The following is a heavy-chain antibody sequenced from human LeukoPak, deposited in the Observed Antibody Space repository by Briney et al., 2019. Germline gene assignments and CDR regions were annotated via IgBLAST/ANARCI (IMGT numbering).Heavy chain of an antibody. CDR2: ISYDGSNK. Sequence: GRSLRLSFSAAGFTFSSYAMHWVRQAPRKGLEWVAVISYDGSNKYYADSVKGRFTISRDNSKNTLYLQMNSLRAEDTAVYYCARPRSSGYYYMDYWGQGTLVTVSS. D-gene: IGHD3-22*01. V-gene: IGHV3-30-3*01. J-gene: IGHJ4*02. CDR3: ARPRSSGYYYMDY. CDR1: GFTFSSYA.